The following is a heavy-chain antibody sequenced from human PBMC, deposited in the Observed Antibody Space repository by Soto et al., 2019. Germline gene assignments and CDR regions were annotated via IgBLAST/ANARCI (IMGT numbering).Heavy chain of an antibody. J-gene: IGHJ4*02. CDR3: ATTPYYYGSGSYYGNY. Sequence: QVQLVQSGAEVKKPGSSVKVSCKASGGTFSSYTISWVRQAPGQGLEWMGRIIPILGIANYAQKFQGRVTITTAKTTKXAYMELSSLRSEDTAVYYCATTPYYYGSGSYYGNYWGQGTLVTVSS. CDR1: GGTFSSYT. D-gene: IGHD3-10*01. V-gene: IGHV1-69*02. CDR2: IIPILGIA.